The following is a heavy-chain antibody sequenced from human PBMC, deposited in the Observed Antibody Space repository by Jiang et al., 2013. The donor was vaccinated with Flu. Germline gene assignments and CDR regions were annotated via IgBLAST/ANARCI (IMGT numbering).Heavy chain of an antibody. D-gene: IGHD3-9*01. CDR2: INAGNGNT. V-gene: IGHV1-3*01. Sequence: GAEVKKPGASVKVSCKASGYTFTSYAMHWVRQAPGQRLEWMGWINAGNGNTKYSQKFQGRVTITRDTSASTAYMELSSLRSEDTAVYYCARGWLGANWFDPWGQGTLVTVSS. J-gene: IGHJ5*02. CDR3: ARGWLGANWFDP. CDR1: GYTFTSYA.